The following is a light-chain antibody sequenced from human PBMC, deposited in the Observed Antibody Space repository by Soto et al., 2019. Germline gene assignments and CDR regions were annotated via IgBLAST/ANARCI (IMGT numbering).Light chain of an antibody. V-gene: IGKV3-20*01. J-gene: IGKJ4*01. Sequence: EVVLTQSPGTLSLSPGKRATLSCRASQSVSSSYLAWYQQKPGQAPRLLIFGASSRATGIPDRFSGSGSGTDFTLTIRRLEPEDFAVYYCQQYGSSPPVTFGGGTKVDIK. CDR3: QQYGSSPPVT. CDR2: GAS. CDR1: QSVSSSY.